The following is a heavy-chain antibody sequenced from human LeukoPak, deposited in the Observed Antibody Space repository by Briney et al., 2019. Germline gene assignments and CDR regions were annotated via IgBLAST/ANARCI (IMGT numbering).Heavy chain of an antibody. CDR2: INHSGST. D-gene: IGHD6-6*01. CDR3: ARTRSRLEYSSSSGRGPFDY. Sequence: SETLSLTCTVSGGSISSYYWSWIRQPPGKGLEWIGEINHSGSTNYNPSLKSRVTISVDTSKNQFSLKLSSVTAADTAVYYCARTRSRLEYSSSSGRGPFDYWGQGTLVTVSS. J-gene: IGHJ4*02. V-gene: IGHV4-34*01. CDR1: GGSISSYY.